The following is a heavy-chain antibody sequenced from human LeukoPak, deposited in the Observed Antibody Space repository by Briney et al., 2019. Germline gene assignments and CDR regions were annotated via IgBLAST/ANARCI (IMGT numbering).Heavy chain of an antibody. CDR3: ARVPYGSGSYYLDY. CDR1: GFTFSSYR. J-gene: IGHJ4*02. V-gene: IGHV3-21*01. Sequence: GGSLRLSCAASGFTFSSYRMNWVRQAPGKGLEWVSSISSSSSSIYYADSVKGRFTISRDNAENSLYLQMNSLRAEDTAVYCRARVPYGSGSYYLDYWGQGTLVTVSS. CDR2: ISSSSSSI. D-gene: IGHD3-10*01.